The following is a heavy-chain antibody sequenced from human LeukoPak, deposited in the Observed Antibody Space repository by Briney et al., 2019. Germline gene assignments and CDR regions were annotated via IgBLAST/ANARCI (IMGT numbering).Heavy chain of an antibody. CDR2: IHKNAIT. CDR3: ARVLLWFGELVSLIENWFDP. CDR1: GFTVSSNY. J-gene: IGHJ5*02. V-gene: IGHV3-53*01. D-gene: IGHD3-10*01. Sequence: PGGSLRLSCAASGFTVSSNYMTWVRQAPGKGLEWVSVIHKNAITYYADTVKGRFTISRDNSKNMLYLQMNSLRADDTAVYYCARVLLWFGELVSLIENWFDPWGQGTLVTVSS.